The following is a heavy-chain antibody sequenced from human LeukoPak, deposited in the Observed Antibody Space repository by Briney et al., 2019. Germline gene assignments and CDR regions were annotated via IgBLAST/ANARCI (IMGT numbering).Heavy chain of an antibody. Sequence: ASVKVSCKASGYTFTGYYMHWVRQAPGQGLEWMGWINPNSGGTNYAQKFQGRVTMTRDTSISTAYMELSRLRSDDTAVYYCARGINKGSATIDYGDCIDYWGQGTLVTVSS. V-gene: IGHV1-2*02. J-gene: IGHJ4*02. D-gene: IGHD4-17*01. CDR1: GYTFTGYY. CDR3: ARGINKGSATIDYGDCIDY. CDR2: INPNSGGT.